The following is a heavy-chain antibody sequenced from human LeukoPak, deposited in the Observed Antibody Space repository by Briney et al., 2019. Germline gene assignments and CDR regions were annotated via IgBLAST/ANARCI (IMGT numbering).Heavy chain of an antibody. CDR2: INPNSGGT. CDR1: GYTFTGYY. Sequence: ASVKVSCKASGYTFTGYYMPWVREAPGQGLEWIGWINPNSGGTNYAQKFQGRVTMTRDTSISTAYMELSRLRSDDTAVYYCARVSRVAARPGDYWGQGTLVTVSS. V-gene: IGHV1-2*02. CDR3: ARVSRVAARPGDY. D-gene: IGHD6-6*01. J-gene: IGHJ4*02.